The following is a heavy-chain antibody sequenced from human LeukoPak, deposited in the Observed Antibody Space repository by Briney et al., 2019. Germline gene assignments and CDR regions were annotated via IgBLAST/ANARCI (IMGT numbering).Heavy chain of an antibody. CDR3: AKDPNGDYIGAFDF. V-gene: IGHV3-74*01. J-gene: IGHJ3*01. Sequence: QPGGSLRLSCAASGFTFSSYWMYWVRQAPGKGLVWVSRVNTDGSTTNYAESVKGRFTVSRDNAKNTLYLQMNSLRGEDTAIYYCAKDPNGDYIGAFDFWGQGTLVTVSS. D-gene: IGHD4-17*01. CDR2: VNTDGSTT. CDR1: GFTFSSYW.